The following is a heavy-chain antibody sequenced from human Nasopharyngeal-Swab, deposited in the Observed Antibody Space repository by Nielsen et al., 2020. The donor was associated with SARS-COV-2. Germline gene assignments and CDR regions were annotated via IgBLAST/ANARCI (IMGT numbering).Heavy chain of an antibody. CDR1: GYTFTSYA. CDR2: ISHDGSSS. D-gene: IGHD1-26*01. CDR3: ARGNGSYYLYIWDN. V-gene: IGHV3-30*04. Sequence: SCKASGYTFTSYAMHWVRQAPGKGLEWVAVISHDGSSSYYADSVKGRFIISRDNSKNTLYLRMNSLRAEDTAVYYCARGNGSYYLYIWDNWGQGTLVTVSS. J-gene: IGHJ4*02.